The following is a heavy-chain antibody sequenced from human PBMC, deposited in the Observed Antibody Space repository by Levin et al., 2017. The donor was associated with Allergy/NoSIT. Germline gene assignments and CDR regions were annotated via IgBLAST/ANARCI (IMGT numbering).Heavy chain of an antibody. CDR1: GFSFNKYA. Sequence: GGSLRLSCAASGFSFNKYAMSWVRQGPGKGPEWVSSISESGHGTYYADSVKGRFTISRDNSKNTLYVQMNSLRVEDTAIYYCAKEGPDCRGGSCHRVIDYWGQGTPVTVSS. D-gene: IGHD2-15*01. CDR2: ISESGHGT. J-gene: IGHJ4*02. CDR3: AKEGPDCRGGSCHRVIDY. V-gene: IGHV3-23*01.